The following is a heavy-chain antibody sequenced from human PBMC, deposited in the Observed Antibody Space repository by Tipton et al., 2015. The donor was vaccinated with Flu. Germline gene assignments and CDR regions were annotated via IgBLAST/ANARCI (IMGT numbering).Heavy chain of an antibody. CDR1: GYFINSGYY. CDR2: IYHSGST. CDR3: ARRHYSNYVSQPENWFDS. J-gene: IGHJ5*01. Sequence: GLVKPSETLSLSCAVSGYFINSGYYWGWIRQPPGKGLEWIGSIYHSGSTYYNPSLKSRVTISVDTSKNQFSLKLSSVTAADTAIYYCARRHYSNYVSQPENWFDSWGQGILVTVSS. V-gene: IGHV4-38-2*01. D-gene: IGHD4-11*01.